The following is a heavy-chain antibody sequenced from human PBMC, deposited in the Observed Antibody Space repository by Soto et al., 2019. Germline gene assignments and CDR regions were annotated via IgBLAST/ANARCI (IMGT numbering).Heavy chain of an antibody. CDR2: IWYDGSNK. D-gene: IGHD6-13*01. J-gene: IGHJ6*02. Sequence: QVQLVESGGGVVQPGRSLRLSCAASGFTFSSYGMHWVRQAPGKGLEWVAVIWYDGSNKYYADSVKGRFTISRDNSKNPLSLQMNGLRAEDTAVYYCARERPPSSWYRGGFYSYGMDVWGQGATVTVSS. V-gene: IGHV3-33*01. CDR3: ARERPPSSWYRGGFYSYGMDV. CDR1: GFTFSSYG.